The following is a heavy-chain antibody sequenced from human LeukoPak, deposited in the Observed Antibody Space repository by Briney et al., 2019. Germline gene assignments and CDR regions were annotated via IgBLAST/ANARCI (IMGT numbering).Heavy chain of an antibody. J-gene: IGHJ4*02. CDR2: INPDGSSA. CDR1: GFTFSDYW. V-gene: IGHV3-74*01. CDR3: AKGISYYGSGSPDY. D-gene: IGHD3-10*01. Sequence: GGSLRLSCAASGFTFSDYWMHWVRQAPGKGLVWVSRINPDGSSASYADSVKGRFTISRDNSKNTLYLQMNSLRAEDTAVYYCAKGISYYGSGSPDYWGQGTLVTVSS.